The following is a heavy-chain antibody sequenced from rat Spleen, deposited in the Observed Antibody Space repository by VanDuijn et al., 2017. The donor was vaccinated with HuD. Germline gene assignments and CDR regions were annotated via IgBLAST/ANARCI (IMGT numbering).Heavy chain of an antibody. CDR1: GFSLSNYG. J-gene: IGHJ1*01. Sequence: VQLKESGPGLVQPSQTLSLTCTVSGFSLSNYGVIWVRQPPGKGLEWAATISYDGGSTHYRASVKGRFTISRDNAKSTLYLKMDSLRSEDTASYYCARRDYDWYFDFWGPGTMVTVSS. V-gene: IGHV5-29*01. CDR2: ISYDGGST. CDR3: ARRDYDWYFDF.